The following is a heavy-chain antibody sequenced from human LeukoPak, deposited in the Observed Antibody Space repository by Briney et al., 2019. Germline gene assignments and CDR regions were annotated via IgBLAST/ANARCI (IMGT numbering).Heavy chain of an antibody. D-gene: IGHD6-6*01. V-gene: IGHV3-30-3*01. J-gene: IGHJ4*02. CDR3: VKEGVGSSYDY. Sequence: GGSLRLSCTASGFTFSNNAMHWVRQAPGKGLEWVAVTSHDGSTKAYADLVKGRFSISRDTSKNTLYLQMNSLRADDTAVYHCVKEGVGSSYDYWGQGTLVTVSA. CDR2: TSHDGSTK. CDR1: GFTFSNNA.